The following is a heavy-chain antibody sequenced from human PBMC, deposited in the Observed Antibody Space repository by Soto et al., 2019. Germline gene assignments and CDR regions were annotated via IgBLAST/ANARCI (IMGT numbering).Heavy chain of an antibody. CDR3: ARAEGYCSGGSCYPFDY. Sequence: ASVKVSCKASGGTFSSYTISWVRQAPGQGLEWMGRIIPILGIANYAQKFQGRVTITADKSTSTAYMELSSLRSEDTAVYYCARAEGYCSGGSCYPFDYWGQGTLVTVSS. J-gene: IGHJ4*02. V-gene: IGHV1-69*02. D-gene: IGHD2-15*01. CDR1: GGTFSSYT. CDR2: IIPILGIA.